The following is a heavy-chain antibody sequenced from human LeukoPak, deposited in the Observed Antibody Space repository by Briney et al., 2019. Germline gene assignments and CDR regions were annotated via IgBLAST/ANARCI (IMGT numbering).Heavy chain of an antibody. CDR2: IWYDGSNK. D-gene: IGHD6-13*01. CDR1: GFTFSSYG. Sequence: GGSLRLSCAASGFTFSSYGMHWVRQAPGKGLEWVAVIWYDGSNKYYADSVKGRFTISRDNSKNTLYLQMNSLRAEDTAVYYCARGSSSWYGGYYFDYWGQGTLVTVSS. J-gene: IGHJ4*02. V-gene: IGHV3-33*01. CDR3: ARGSSSWYGGYYFDY.